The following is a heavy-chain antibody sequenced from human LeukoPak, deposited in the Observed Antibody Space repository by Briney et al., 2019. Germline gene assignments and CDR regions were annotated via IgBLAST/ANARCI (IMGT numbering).Heavy chain of an antibody. Sequence: GGSLRLSCAASGFTFSSYSMNWVRQAPGKGLEWVSSISSSSSYIYYADSVKGRFTISSDNAKNSLYLQMNSLRAEDTAVYYCATPGGVAVALMNVWGKGTTVTVSS. J-gene: IGHJ6*04. CDR2: ISSSSSYI. CDR1: GFTFSSYS. D-gene: IGHD6-19*01. CDR3: ATPGGVAVALMNV. V-gene: IGHV3-21*01.